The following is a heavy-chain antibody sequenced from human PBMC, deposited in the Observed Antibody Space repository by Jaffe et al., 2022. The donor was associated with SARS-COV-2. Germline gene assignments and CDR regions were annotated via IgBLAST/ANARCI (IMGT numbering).Heavy chain of an antibody. J-gene: IGHJ3*01. D-gene: IGHD2-2*01. V-gene: IGHV1-3*01. Sequence: QVQLVQSGAEVKKPGASVKVSCKASGYTFTSYAMHWVRQAPGQRLEWMGWINAGNGNTKYSQKFQGRVTITRDTSASTAYMELSSLRSEDTAVYYCARVGGGIRPAAMPAIWGQGTMVTVSS. CDR2: INAGNGNT. CDR1: GYTFTSYA. CDR3: ARVGGGIRPAAMPAI.